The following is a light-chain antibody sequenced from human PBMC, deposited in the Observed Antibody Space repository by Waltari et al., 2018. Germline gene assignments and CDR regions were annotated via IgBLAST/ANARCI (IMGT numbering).Light chain of an antibody. CDR3: QQYNNWPPLT. CDR1: QSVSRN. J-gene: IGKJ4*01. V-gene: IGKV3-15*01. Sequence: EIVMTQSPATLSVSPGEGTTLSCRASQSVSRNLAWYQQKPGQAPRLLISGASTRATGIPARFSGSGSGTEFTLTISSLQSEDFAVYYCQQYNNWPPLTFGGGTKVEIK. CDR2: GAS.